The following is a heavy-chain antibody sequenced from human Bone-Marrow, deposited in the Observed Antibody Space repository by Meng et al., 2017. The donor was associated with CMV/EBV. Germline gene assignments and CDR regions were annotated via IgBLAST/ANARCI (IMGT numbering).Heavy chain of an antibody. V-gene: IGHV1-2*02. Sequence: VQQVRSGAERKKPGASVKVSCTTSGYTLTDYYIHWVRQAPGQWLEWMGWINPNTDTNYAQNFQGRVTMTRDMSINTAYMELSRLTSGDTAVYYCARSSGWSRFDYWGQGTLVTASS. CDR2: INPNTDT. J-gene: IGHJ4*02. CDR3: ARSSGWSRFDY. CDR1: GYTLTDYY. D-gene: IGHD6-19*01.